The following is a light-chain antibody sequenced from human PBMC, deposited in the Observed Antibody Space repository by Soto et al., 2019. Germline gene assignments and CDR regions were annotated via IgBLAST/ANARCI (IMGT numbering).Light chain of an antibody. J-gene: IGKJ2*01. CDR3: LQSDSFPHT. Sequence: DIQMTQSPSSVSASVGDRVTITCRASQGISTWLAWYQQKPGQAPKLLSYAASSLQSGVSSRFTGIGSGTDFTLTISSLQPEEFATYYCLQSDSFPHTFGPGTKLHIK. CDR2: AAS. V-gene: IGKV1-12*01. CDR1: QGISTW.